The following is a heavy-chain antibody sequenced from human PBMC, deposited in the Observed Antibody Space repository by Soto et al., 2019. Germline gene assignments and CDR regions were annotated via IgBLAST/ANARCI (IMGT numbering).Heavy chain of an antibody. CDR3: ARERTTETSAYCAFAD. J-gene: IGHJ1*01. V-gene: IGHV1-18*01. D-gene: IGHD1-26*01. CDR1: GYTFTAYG. Sequence: ASVKFSCTSSGYTFTAYGLAWLRQAPGQRPEWMGWVGTNNANTNYAQKFQGRVTMTSDRSTTTTYMELRSLRSDDTAVYYCARERTTETSAYCAFADWGKRNPVTGSS. CDR2: VGTNNANT.